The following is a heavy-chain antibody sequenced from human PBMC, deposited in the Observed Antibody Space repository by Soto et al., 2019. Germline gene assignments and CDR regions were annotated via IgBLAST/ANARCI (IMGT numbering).Heavy chain of an antibody. CDR3: ARLSGDYYGSDV. J-gene: IGHJ6*02. Sequence: PSETLSLTCSVSGGSISSYYWNWIRQSPGKGLEWIGDIHYSGSTNYSPSLKSRVTMSVDTSKNQFSLSLSSVTAADSAVYHCARLSGDYYGSDVWGQVNTVT. D-gene: IGHD3-10*01. CDR1: GGSISSYY. CDR2: IHYSGST. V-gene: IGHV4-59*01.